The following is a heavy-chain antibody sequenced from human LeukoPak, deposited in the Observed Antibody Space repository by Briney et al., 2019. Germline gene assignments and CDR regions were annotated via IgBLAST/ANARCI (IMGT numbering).Heavy chain of an antibody. CDR2: ISPDDSAT. D-gene: IGHD3-3*01. V-gene: IGHV5-51*01. CDR3: ARTSYDFWSGSPLHYYNYMDV. Sequence: GASLKISYKASGSSFTSHWIAWVRPMPGRRLEWMGLISPDDSATKYRPSFQSHVIISADNSINTAYLHWSSLKASDTAMYYCARTSYDFWSGSPLHYYNYMDVWGKGTTVTVSS. J-gene: IGHJ6*03. CDR1: GSSFTSHW.